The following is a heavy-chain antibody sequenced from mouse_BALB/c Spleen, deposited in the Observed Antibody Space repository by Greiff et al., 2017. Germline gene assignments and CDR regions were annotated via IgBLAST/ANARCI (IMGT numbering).Heavy chain of an antibody. Sequence: EVKLVESGGGLVKPGGSLKLSCAASGFTFSSYGMSWVRQTPDKGLEWVATISSGGSYTYYPDSVKGRFTISRDNAKNTLYLQMSSLKSEDTAMYYCARHEGSFYAMDYWGQGTSVTVSS. J-gene: IGHJ4*01. CDR3: ARHEGSFYAMDY. CDR1: GFTFSSYG. CDR2: ISSGGSYT. V-gene: IGHV5-6*03.